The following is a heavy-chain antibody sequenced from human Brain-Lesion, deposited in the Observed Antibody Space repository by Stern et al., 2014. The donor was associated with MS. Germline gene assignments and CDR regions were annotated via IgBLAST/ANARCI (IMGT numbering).Heavy chain of an antibody. D-gene: IGHD3-3*01. CDR2: INTNTGGT. J-gene: IGHJ6*02. Sequence: QVQLVQSGAEVKKPGASVKVSCKTSGYIFTGYYIHWVRQATGQGLEWMAWINTNTGGTKYAQKFQGRVTMSRDTSISTAYVELSSLTSDDTAVYYCARDQRGITIFGVVTDYYYLGMDVWGQGTTVTVSS. V-gene: IGHV1-2*02. CDR3: ARDQRGITIFGVVTDYYYLGMDV. CDR1: GYIFTGYY.